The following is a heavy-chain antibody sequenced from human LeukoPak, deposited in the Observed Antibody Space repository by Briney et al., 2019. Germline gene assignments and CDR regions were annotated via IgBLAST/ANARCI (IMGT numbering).Heavy chain of an antibody. J-gene: IGHJ4*02. CDR1: GGTFSSYA. CDR3: ATVRWAYYYDSSGSYYFDY. V-gene: IGHV1-46*01. Sequence: ASVKVSCKASGGTFSSYAISWVRQAPGQGLEWMGIINPSGGSTSYAQKFQGRVTMTEDTSTDTAYMELSSLRSEDTAVYYCATVRWAYYYDSSGSYYFDYWGQGTLVTVSS. CDR2: INPSGGST. D-gene: IGHD3-22*01.